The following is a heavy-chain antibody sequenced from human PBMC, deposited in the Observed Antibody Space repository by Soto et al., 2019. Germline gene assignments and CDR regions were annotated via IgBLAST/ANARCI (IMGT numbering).Heavy chain of an antibody. Sequence: QVQLVESGGGVVQPGRSLRLSCAASGFTFSSYAMHWVRQAPGKGLEWVAIISYDGSNKYYADSVKGRFTISRDNSKRTLVLQMNSLRAEDTGVYYCARMDGSGYDGSCFDYWGQGTLVTVSS. CDR1: GFTFSSYA. D-gene: IGHD3-3*01. CDR2: ISYDGSNK. J-gene: IGHJ4*02. V-gene: IGHV3-30-3*01. CDR3: ARMDGSGYDGSCFDY.